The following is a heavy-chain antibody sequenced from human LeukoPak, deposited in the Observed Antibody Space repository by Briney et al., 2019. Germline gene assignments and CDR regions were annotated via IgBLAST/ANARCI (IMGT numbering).Heavy chain of an antibody. CDR1: GFTFSSYW. Sequence: GGSLRLSCAASGFTFSSYWMSWVRQAPGKGLEWVANIKQDGSEKYYVDSVKGRFTISRDNAKNSLYLQMNSLRAEDTAVYYCARNGAMVRAPRAFDIWGQGTMVTVSS. J-gene: IGHJ3*02. V-gene: IGHV3-7*03. D-gene: IGHD3-10*01. CDR3: ARNGAMVRAPRAFDI. CDR2: IKQDGSEK.